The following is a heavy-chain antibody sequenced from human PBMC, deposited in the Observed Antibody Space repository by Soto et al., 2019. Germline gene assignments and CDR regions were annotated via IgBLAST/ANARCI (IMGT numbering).Heavy chain of an antibody. CDR1: GGSFSGYY. Sequence: QVQLQQWGAGLLKPSETLSLTCAVYGGSFSGYYWSWIRQPPGKGLEWIGEINHSGSTNYNPSLKSRVTTSVDTSKNQSPLNLRSVTAADTAVYYCAGGSKHMTIGKRGYYGMDVWGQGTTVTVSS. J-gene: IGHJ6*02. D-gene: IGHD3-10*01. V-gene: IGHV4-34*01. CDR2: INHSGST. CDR3: AGGSKHMTIGKRGYYGMDV.